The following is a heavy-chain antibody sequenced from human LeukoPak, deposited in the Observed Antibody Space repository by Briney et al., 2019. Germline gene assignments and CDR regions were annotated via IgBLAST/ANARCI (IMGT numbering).Heavy chain of an antibody. V-gene: IGHV1-2*02. CDR2: IKPNIGGT. CDR1: GYTFTGYY. Sequence: ASVKVSCKASGYTFTGYYMDWVRQAPGQGLEWMGWIKPNIGGTNYAQQFQGRVTMTRDTSISSAYRGLGRLRSDDAAVYYCARDGDRYSSGGLHDHWGQGTLLPVSS. CDR3: ARDGDRYSSGGLHDH. J-gene: IGHJ4*02. D-gene: IGHD6-19*01.